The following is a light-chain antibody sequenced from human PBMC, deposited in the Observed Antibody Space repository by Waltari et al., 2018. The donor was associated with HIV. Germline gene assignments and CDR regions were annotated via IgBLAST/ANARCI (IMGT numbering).Light chain of an antibody. CDR2: EVS. V-gene: IGLV2-23*02. J-gene: IGLJ2*01. CDR3: CSYARSGIP. CDR1: SSDVGSYKL. Sequence: QTAMTQPDSVYGYFGQTITISCTGNSSDVGSYKLVSWYQYHPGKAPKLIIYEVSKRPSGVSNRFSGSKSGNTASLTDSGLQAEDEAHYYCCSYARSGIPFGGGTKLTVL.